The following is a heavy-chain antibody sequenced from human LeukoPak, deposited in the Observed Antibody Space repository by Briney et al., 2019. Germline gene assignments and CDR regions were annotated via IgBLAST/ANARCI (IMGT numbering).Heavy chain of an antibody. D-gene: IGHD3-3*01. V-gene: IGHV3-30*02. Sequence: GGSLRRSCAASGFTFSSYGMHWVRQAPGKGLEWVAFIRYDGSNKYYADSVKGRFTISRDNSKNTLYLQMNSLRAEDTAVYYCAKAGPLRFPTPFDYWGQGTLVTVSS. CDR3: AKAGPLRFPTPFDY. CDR2: IRYDGSNK. CDR1: GFTFSSYG. J-gene: IGHJ4*02.